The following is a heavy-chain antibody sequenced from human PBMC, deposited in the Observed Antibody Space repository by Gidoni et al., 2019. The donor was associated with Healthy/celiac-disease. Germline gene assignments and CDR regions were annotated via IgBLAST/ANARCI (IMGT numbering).Heavy chain of an antibody. J-gene: IGHJ4*02. Sequence: EVQLVESGGGLVKPGGSLRLSCAASGFTFSNAWMRWVRQAPGTGLEGVGRIKSKTDGGKTDYAAPVKGRFTISRDDSKNTLYLQMNSLKTEDTAVYYCTTPRGAYMARGGLGDYWGQGTLVTVSS. V-gene: IGHV3-15*01. CDR2: IKSKTDGGKT. CDR3: TTPRGAYMARGGLGDY. D-gene: IGHD3-10*01. CDR1: GFTFSNAW.